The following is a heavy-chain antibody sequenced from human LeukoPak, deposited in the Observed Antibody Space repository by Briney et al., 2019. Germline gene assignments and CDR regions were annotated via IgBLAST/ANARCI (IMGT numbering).Heavy chain of an antibody. CDR1: GFTFSSYG. CDR3: AKVYGSGSYYNSDMYYFDY. V-gene: IGHV3-30*02. D-gene: IGHD3-10*01. Sequence: GGSLRLSCAASGFTFSSYGIHWVRQAPGKGLEWVAFIRFDGSNKYYADSVKGRFAISRDNSKNTLYLQMNSLRAEDTAVYYCAKVYGSGSYYNSDMYYFDYWGQGTLVTVSS. J-gene: IGHJ4*02. CDR2: IRFDGSNK.